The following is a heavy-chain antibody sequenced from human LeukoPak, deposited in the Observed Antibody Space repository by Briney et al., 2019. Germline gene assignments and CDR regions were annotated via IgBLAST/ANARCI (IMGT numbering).Heavy chain of an antibody. CDR1: GFTLSTNA. V-gene: IGHV3-23*01. CDR2: ISGSGAST. D-gene: IGHD1-26*01. J-gene: IGHJ3*02. CDR3: ARARQVYSGSYSDAFDI. Sequence: GGSLRLSCLTSGFTLSTNAMSWVRQAPGKGLEWISGISGSGASTYYADSVKGRFTISRDNSKNTLYLQMNSLRAEDTAVYYCARARQVYSGSYSDAFDIWGQGTMVTVSS.